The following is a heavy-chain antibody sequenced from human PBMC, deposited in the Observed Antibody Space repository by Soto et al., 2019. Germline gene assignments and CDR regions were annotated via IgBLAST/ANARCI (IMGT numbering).Heavy chain of an antibody. CDR3: ATSQKGYNWNYFDH. Sequence: PSETLSLTCAVSGGSVSGSYYYWAWLRQSPGKGPGWIGSVFHTGFTSYNPSLESRVSVSVDTSKGQFSLKLSAVTASDTAVYYCATSQKGYNWNYFDHWGQGALVTVSS. J-gene: IGHJ4*02. V-gene: IGHV4-39*01. CDR2: VFHTGFT. CDR1: GGSVSGSYYY. D-gene: IGHD1-1*01.